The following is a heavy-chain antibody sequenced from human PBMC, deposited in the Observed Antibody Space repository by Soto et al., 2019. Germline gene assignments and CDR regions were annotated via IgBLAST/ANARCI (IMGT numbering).Heavy chain of an antibody. CDR3: ARMGDSSGYSGWFDP. J-gene: IGHJ5*02. D-gene: IGHD3-22*01. CDR1: GFTVSSYH. V-gene: IGHV3-66*01. Sequence: GGSLRLSCAASGFTVSSYHMSWVRQAPGKGLEWVSVLYSGGSTYYADSVKGRFTISRDNSKNTLYLQMNSLRAEDTAVYYCARMGDSSGYSGWFDPWGQGTLVTVSS. CDR2: LYSGGST.